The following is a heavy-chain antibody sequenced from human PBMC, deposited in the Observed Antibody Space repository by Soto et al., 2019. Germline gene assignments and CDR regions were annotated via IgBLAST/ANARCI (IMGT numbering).Heavy chain of an antibody. CDR2: ISWNSGSI. V-gene: IGHV3-9*01. CDR1: GFTFDDYA. Sequence: EVQLVESGGGLVQPGRSLRLSCAASGFTFDDYAMHWVRQAPGKGLEWVSGISWNSGSIGYADSVKGRFTISRDNAKNSLYLLMNSLRAEDTALYYCAKGRVGYFDYWGQGTLVTVSS. J-gene: IGHJ4*02. D-gene: IGHD1-26*01. CDR3: AKGRVGYFDY.